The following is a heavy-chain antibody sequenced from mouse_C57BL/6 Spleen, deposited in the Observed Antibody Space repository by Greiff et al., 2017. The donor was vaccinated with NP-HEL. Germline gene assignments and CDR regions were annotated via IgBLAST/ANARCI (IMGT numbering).Heavy chain of an antibody. CDR2: IDSEDGET. D-gene: IGHD1-1*01. Sequence: VQLKESGAELVKPGASVKLSCTASGFNIKDYYMHWVKQRTEQGLEWIGRIDSEDGETKYAPTFQGKAIITADTSSHTAYLQLSSLTTEDTAVDYCARGIYGSSWFAYWGQGTLVTVSA. J-gene: IGHJ3*01. CDR1: GFNIKDYY. CDR3: ARGIYGSSWFAY. V-gene: IGHV14-2*01.